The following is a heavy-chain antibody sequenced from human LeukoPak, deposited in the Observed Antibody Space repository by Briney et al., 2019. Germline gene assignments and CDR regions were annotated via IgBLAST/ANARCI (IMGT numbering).Heavy chain of an antibody. CDR3: AKGARSYYDSSGYYSFFDY. Sequence: TGGSLRLSCAASGFTFDDYTMHWVRQAPGKGLEWVSLISWDGGSTYYADSVKGRFTISRDNSKNTLYLQMNSLRAEDTAVYYCAKGARSYYDSSGYYSFFDYWGQGTLVTVSS. CDR2: ISWDGGST. J-gene: IGHJ4*02. V-gene: IGHV3-43*01. CDR1: GFTFDDYT. D-gene: IGHD3-22*01.